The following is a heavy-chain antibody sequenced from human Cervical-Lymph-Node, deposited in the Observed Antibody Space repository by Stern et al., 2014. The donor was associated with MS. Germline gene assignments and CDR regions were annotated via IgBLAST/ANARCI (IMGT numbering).Heavy chain of an antibody. V-gene: IGHV3-21*01. CDR3: ARDVGYGEYIPGMDV. J-gene: IGHJ6*02. CDR2: ISIGPVYT. D-gene: IGHD4-17*01. CDR1: GFAFSRYS. Sequence: EVQLVESGGGLVKPGGALGLSCAASGFAFSRYSMNWVRQAPGRGLEWVSSISIGPVYTCYADSVKGRFTISRDNAKNSLYLQMNSLRAEDTAVYYCARDVGYGEYIPGMDVWGQGTTVTVSS.